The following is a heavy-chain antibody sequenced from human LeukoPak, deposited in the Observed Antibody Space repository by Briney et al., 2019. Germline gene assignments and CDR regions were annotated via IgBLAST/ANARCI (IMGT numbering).Heavy chain of an antibody. CDR3: AKGSTNYYDSSGYFAY. Sequence: PGRSLRLSCAASGFTFDDYAMHWVRQAPGKGLEWVSGISWNSGSIGYADSVKGRFTISRDNAKNSLYLQMNSLRAEDTALYYCAKGSTNYYDSSGYFAYWGQGTLVTVSS. D-gene: IGHD3-22*01. CDR2: ISWNSGSI. J-gene: IGHJ4*02. V-gene: IGHV3-9*01. CDR1: GFTFDDYA.